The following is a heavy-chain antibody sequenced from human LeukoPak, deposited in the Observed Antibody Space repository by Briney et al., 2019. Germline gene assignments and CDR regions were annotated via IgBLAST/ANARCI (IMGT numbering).Heavy chain of an antibody. CDR2: IIPIFGTA. V-gene: IGHV1-69*05. CDR1: GGTFSSYA. D-gene: IGHD1-26*01. J-gene: IGHJ4*02. Sequence: PWASVNVSCKASGGTFSSYAISWVRQPPGQGLEWMGGIIPIFGTANYAQKLQRRVTITTHEFTSPVYMELSSLRYEDTGGYYCAIVQVSRGSYSPPSEFYFDYWGQGALVTVSS. CDR3: AIVQVSRGSYSPPSEFYFDY.